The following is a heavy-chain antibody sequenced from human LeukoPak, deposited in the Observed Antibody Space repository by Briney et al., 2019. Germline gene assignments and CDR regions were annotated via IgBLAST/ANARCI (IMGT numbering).Heavy chain of an antibody. CDR3: ARRRDSGSLQHFDY. CDR2: ITSGSSYI. D-gene: IGHD1-26*01. V-gene: IGHV3-21*04. Sequence: GGSLRLSCAASGFTFSSYNMNWVRQAPGQGLEWVSSITSGSSYIYYADSVKGRFTISRDNAKSSLYLQMNSLRAEDTAVYYCARRRDSGSLQHFDYWGQGTLVTVFS. CDR1: GFTFSSYN. J-gene: IGHJ4*02.